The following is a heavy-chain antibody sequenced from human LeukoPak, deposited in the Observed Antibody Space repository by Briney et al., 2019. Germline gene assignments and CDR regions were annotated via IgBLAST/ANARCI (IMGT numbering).Heavy chain of an antibody. CDR1: GGSISNYY. CDR3: ARNLIPEQLVLNF. CDR2: IYYTGST. D-gene: IGHD6-13*01. V-gene: IGHV4-59*01. J-gene: IGHJ4*02. Sequence: SETLSLTCTVSGGSISNYYWNWIRQPPGKGLEFIGYIYYTGSTNYNPSLKSRVTMSVDTSKNQFYLNLSSVTPEDTAVYYCARNLIPEQLVLNFWGQGTLVTVSS.